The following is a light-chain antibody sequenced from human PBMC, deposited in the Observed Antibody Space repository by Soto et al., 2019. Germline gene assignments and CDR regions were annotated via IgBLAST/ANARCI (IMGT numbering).Light chain of an antibody. V-gene: IGKV1-8*01. J-gene: IGKJ4*01. CDR3: EQYDSYPLT. CDR2: AAY. CDR1: QGISSC. Sequence: AIRMTHSPSSFSASTGNRVTITCRVSQGISSCLAWYQQKPGKAAKLLIYAAYNFQSGVTSRCSGRGSGTYFTLTISCLQSEDFATYSCEQYDSYPLTFGGGTKVDIK.